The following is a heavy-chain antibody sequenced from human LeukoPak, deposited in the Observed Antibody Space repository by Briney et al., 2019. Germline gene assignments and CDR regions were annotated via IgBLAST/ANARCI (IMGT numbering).Heavy chain of an antibody. Sequence: RVASVKVSCKASGYTFTSYGISWVRQARGQGLEWMGWISAYNGNTNYAQKLQGRVTMTTDTSTSTAYMELRSLRSDDTAVYYCARDRRILTGPDYWGQGSLVTVSS. CDR1: GYTFTSYG. CDR2: ISAYNGNT. V-gene: IGHV1-18*04. D-gene: IGHD3-9*01. CDR3: ARDRRILTGPDY. J-gene: IGHJ4*02.